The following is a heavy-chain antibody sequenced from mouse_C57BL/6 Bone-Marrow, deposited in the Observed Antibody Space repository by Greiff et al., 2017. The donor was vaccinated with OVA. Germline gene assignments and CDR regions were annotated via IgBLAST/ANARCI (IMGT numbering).Heavy chain of an antibody. CDR2: ILPGSGST. J-gene: IGHJ3*01. V-gene: IGHV1-9*01. Sequence: HSVSSLLPPGASVPLSCPAPGSPFTGYWIEWVKQRPGHGLEWIGEILPGSGSTNYNEKFKGKATFTADTSSNTAYMQLSSLTTEDSAIYYCAYPWFAYWGQGTLVTVSA. CDR3: AYPWFAY. CDR1: GSPFTGYW.